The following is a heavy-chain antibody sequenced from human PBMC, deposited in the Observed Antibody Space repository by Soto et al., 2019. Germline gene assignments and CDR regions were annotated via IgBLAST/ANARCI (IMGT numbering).Heavy chain of an antibody. CDR3: ASPITSSHRFFQH. Sequence: QLQLQESGPGLVKPSETLSLACTVSGDSISRSGYYWGWIRQPPGKGLEWVGSIYYTGNTYYNPSLKSRVTISVDTSKNQFSLKLSSVTAADTAVYYCASPITSSHRFFQHWGQGTLITVSS. CDR1: GDSISRSGYY. CDR2: IYYTGNT. D-gene: IGHD5-12*01. V-gene: IGHV4-39*01. J-gene: IGHJ1*01.